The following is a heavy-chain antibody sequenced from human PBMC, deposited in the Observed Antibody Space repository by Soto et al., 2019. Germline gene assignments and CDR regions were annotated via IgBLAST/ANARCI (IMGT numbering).Heavy chain of an antibody. CDR2: IYYSGST. J-gene: IGHJ4*02. Sequence: PSETLSLTCTVSGGSISSYYWSWIRQPPGKGLEWIGYIYYSGSTNYNPSLKSRVTISVDTSKNHFSLKLSSVTAADTAVYYCARGGRSIMITYYFDYWGQGTLVTVSS. D-gene: IGHD3-16*01. V-gene: IGHV4-59*01. CDR1: GGSISSYY. CDR3: ARGGRSIMITYYFDY.